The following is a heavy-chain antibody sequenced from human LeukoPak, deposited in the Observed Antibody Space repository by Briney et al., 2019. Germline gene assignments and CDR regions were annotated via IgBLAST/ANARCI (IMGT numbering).Heavy chain of an antibody. CDR2: IYYSGRT. D-gene: IGHD3-16*01. Sequence: SETLSLTCTVSGDSISSSNYYWGWIRQPPGKGLEWIGSIYYSGRTYYNPSLKSRVTMSVDTSKNQFSLKLSSVTAADTAVYYCARGSLYVYFDYWGQGTLVTVSS. CDR3: ARGSLYVYFDY. V-gene: IGHV4-39*07. J-gene: IGHJ4*02. CDR1: GDSISSSNYY.